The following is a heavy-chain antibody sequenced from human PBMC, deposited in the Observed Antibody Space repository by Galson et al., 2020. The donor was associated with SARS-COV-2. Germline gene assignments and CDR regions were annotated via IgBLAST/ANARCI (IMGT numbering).Heavy chain of an antibody. CDR2: ISYDGSNK. J-gene: IGHJ6*02. CDR1: GFTFSSYG. V-gene: IGHV3-30*18. Sequence: GESLKISCAASGFTFSSYGMHWVRQAPGKGLEWVAVISYDGSNKYYADSVKGRFTISRDNSKNTLYLQMNSLRAEDTAVYYCAKDWGYCSSTSCYYYYYYGIDVCGQGTTGTVSS. D-gene: IGHD2-2*01. CDR3: AKDWGYCSSTSCYYYYYYGIDV.